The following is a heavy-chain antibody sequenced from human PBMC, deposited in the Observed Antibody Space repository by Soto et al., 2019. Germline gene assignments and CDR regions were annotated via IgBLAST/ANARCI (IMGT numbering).Heavy chain of an antibody. Sequence: QPQLQESGPGLVKPSETLSLTCTVSGGSISSSNYYWAWIRQPPGKGLEWIGSFYYSGSTYYKPSLKSRVSISVDTSKNQFSLKLSSVTAADTAVYYCARPIEGGSSGYYHWGQGTLVTVSS. D-gene: IGHD3-22*01. V-gene: IGHV4-39*01. CDR2: FYYSGST. CDR3: ARPIEGGSSGYYH. J-gene: IGHJ5*02. CDR1: GGSISSSNYY.